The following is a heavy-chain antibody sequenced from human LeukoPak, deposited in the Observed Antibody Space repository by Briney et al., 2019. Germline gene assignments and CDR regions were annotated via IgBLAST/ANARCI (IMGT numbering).Heavy chain of an antibody. J-gene: IGHJ4*02. Sequence: SETLSLTCTVSGGSISSYYWSWIRQPAGKGLEWIGRIFSSGSTDYNPSLKSRVTMSVDTSKNQFSLEMSFVTAADTAVYYCARGWQIHRSGDFDYWGQGTLVTVSS. D-gene: IGHD2-15*01. CDR3: ARGWQIHRSGDFDY. CDR1: GGSISSYY. CDR2: IFSSGST. V-gene: IGHV4-4*07.